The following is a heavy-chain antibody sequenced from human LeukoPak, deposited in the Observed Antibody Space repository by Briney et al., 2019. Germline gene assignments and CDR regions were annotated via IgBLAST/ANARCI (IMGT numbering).Heavy chain of an antibody. J-gene: IGHJ5*01. Sequence: GGSLRLSCAASGFTFSSYAMSWVRQAPGKGLEWVSVISGSGVSTYYADSVKGRFTISRDNSKNTLYLQMNSLRAEDTAIYYCAKHRGFDISYNWLECWGQGTLVTVSS. V-gene: IGHV3-23*01. CDR1: GFTFSSYA. CDR3: AKHRGFDISYNWLEC. CDR2: ISGSGVST. D-gene: IGHD3-10*01.